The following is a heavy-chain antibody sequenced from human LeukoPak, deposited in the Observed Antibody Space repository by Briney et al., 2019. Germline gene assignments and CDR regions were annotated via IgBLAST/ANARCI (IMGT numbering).Heavy chain of an antibody. V-gene: IGHV4-31*03. J-gene: IGHJ4*02. CDR3: VSAARWGGYSFDY. CDR2: IYYSGST. Sequence: SETLSLTCTVSGDSISSGGYYWSWIRQHPGKGLEWIGYIYYSGSTFYNPSLKSRVTISVATCKNQFSLRLSSATAAATDVYYCVSAARWGGYSFDYWGQGTLVTVSS. D-gene: IGHD5-12*01. CDR1: GDSISSGGYY.